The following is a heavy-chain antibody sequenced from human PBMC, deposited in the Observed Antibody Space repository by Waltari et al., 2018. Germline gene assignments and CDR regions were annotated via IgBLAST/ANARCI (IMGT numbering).Heavy chain of an antibody. CDR3: ARPYSSGWYINFDY. V-gene: IGHV3-7*01. J-gene: IGHJ4*02. CDR1: GFTFSSYS. D-gene: IGHD6-19*01. CDR2: IKQDGNES. Sequence: EVQLVESGGGLVQPGGSLRLSCTASGFTFSSYSMVWVRQAPGKGLEGVATIKQDGNESYYVDSVKGRFTFSRDNAKNSLYLQMNSLRAEDTAVYYCARPYSSGWYINFDYWGQGTLVTVSS.